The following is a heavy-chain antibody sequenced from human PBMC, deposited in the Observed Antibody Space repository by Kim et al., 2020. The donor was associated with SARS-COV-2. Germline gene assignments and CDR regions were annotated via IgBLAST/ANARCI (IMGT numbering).Heavy chain of an antibody. Sequence: GGSLRLSCAASGFTFDDYAMHWVRQAPGKGLEWVSGISWNSGSIGYADSVKGRFTISRDNAKNSLYLQMNSLRAEDTALYYCAKDYYDSSGHGGYFDYWG. V-gene: IGHV3-9*01. D-gene: IGHD3-22*01. CDR1: GFTFDDYA. J-gene: IGHJ4*03. CDR2: ISWNSGSI. CDR3: AKDYYDSSGHGGYFDY.